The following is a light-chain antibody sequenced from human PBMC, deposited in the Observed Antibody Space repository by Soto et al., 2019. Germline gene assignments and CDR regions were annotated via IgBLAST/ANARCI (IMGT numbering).Light chain of an antibody. Sequence: QSSLTQPASVSGSLGQSITISCTGTRSDVGAYDYVSWYQQHPGKVPKLIIYEVTSRPSGASSRFSGSKSGNTASLTIAGLQGEDEANYYCISYTRSSTYVFGTGTKVTVL. J-gene: IGLJ1*01. V-gene: IGLV2-14*03. CDR2: EVT. CDR1: RSDVGAYDY. CDR3: ISYTRSSTYV.